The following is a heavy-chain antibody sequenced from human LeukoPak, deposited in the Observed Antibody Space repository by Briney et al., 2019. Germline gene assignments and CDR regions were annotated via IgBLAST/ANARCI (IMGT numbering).Heavy chain of an antibody. J-gene: IGHJ4*02. CDR3: ARGLSHYYDSSGYYKV. CDR1: GFTFSSYW. V-gene: IGHV3-7*01. D-gene: IGHD3-22*01. CDR2: IKQDGSEK. Sequence: GGSLRLSCAASGFTFSSYWMSWVRQAPGKGLEWVANIKQDGSEKYYVDSVKGRFTISRDNAKNSLYLQMNSLRAEDTAVYYCARGLSHYYDSSGYYKVWGQGTLVTVSS.